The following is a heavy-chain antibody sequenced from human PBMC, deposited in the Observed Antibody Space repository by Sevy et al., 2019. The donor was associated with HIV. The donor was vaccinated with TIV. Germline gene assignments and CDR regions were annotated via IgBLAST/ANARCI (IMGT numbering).Heavy chain of an antibody. V-gene: IGHV1-18*01. CDR2: ISAYNGNT. CDR3: ARDRGEQWLVYFDY. CDR1: GYTFTSYG. J-gene: IGHJ4*02. Sequence: ASVKVSCKASGYTFTSYGISWVRQAPGQGLEWMGWISAYNGNTNYEQKLQGRVTMTTDTSTSTAYMELRSLRSDDTAVYYCARDRGEQWLVYFDYWGQGTLVTVSS. D-gene: IGHD6-19*01.